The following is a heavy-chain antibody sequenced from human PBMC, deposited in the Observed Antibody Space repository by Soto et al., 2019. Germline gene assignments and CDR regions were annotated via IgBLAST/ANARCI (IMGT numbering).Heavy chain of an antibody. CDR2: IDPSGTTI. CDR1: VLTFSAFY. J-gene: IGHJ6*02. CDR3: ARGHHGLEI. V-gene: IGHV3-11*01. Sequence: GWSLRLSCASSVLTFSAFYMRWVRQAPGKGLDWVSYIDPSGTTIVYAASVKGRFTVSRDNAKNSLDLQMDSLRGEDSAVYYCARGHHGLEIWGRGTTVTVSS.